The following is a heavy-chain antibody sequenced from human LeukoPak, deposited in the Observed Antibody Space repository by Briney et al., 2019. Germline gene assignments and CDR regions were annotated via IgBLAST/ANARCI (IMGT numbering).Heavy chain of an antibody. CDR3: ARHSDVIGAI. V-gene: IGHV5-51*01. CDR2: IYPRDSDT. Sequence: GGSLKISFKASGYTFTHQWIGWVRPVSGSGLEWMGIIYPRDSDTIYSPSFQGHVTISADTSINTAYLAWSSLEASDTAIYYCARHSDVIGAIWGQGTLVTVSS. CDR1: GYTFTHQW. D-gene: IGHD3-10*01. J-gene: IGHJ4*02.